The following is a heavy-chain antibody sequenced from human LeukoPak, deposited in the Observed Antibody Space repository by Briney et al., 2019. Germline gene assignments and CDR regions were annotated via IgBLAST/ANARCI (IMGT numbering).Heavy chain of an antibody. CDR1: GGTFSSYA. V-gene: IGHV1-69*04. D-gene: IGHD3-22*01. CDR2: IIPILGIA. CDR3: ATYYYDSSGERY. Sequence: SVKVSCKASGGTFSSYAISWVRQAPGQGLEWRGRIIPILGIANYAQKFQGRVTITADKSTSTAYMELSSLRSEDTAVYYCATYYYDSSGERYWGQGTLVTVSS. J-gene: IGHJ4*02.